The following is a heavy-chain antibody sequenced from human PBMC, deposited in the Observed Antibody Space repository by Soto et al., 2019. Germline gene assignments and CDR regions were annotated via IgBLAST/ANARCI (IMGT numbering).Heavy chain of an antibody. CDR1: GFPFSSYE. D-gene: IGHD3-22*01. CDR3: ARENYYDSSGYSDAGGAFDI. V-gene: IGHV3-48*03. Sequence: EVRLVESGGGLVQPGGSLRLSCAASGFPFSSYEMNWVRQAPGKGLEWVSYISSSGSTIYYADSVKGRFTISRDNAKNSLYLQMNSLRAEDTAVYYCARENYYDSSGYSDAGGAFDIWGQGTKVTVSS. CDR2: ISSSGSTI. J-gene: IGHJ3*02.